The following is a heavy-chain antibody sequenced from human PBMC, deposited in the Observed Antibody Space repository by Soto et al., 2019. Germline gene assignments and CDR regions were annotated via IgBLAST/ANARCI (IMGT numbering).Heavy chain of an antibody. CDR2: VKSKNDGGTT. D-gene: IGHD3-10*01. CDR1: GFIFSNAW. Sequence: GGSLRLSCAASGFIFSNAWINWVRQAPGKGLEWVGRVKSKNDGGTTDFATPVKGRFAISRDDSKNMVYLEMNNLQTEDTAFFYFTTDSYITPKLVRFDYWGHGTLVTVSS. J-gene: IGHJ4*01. V-gene: IGHV3-15*07. CDR3: TTDSYITPKLVRFDY.